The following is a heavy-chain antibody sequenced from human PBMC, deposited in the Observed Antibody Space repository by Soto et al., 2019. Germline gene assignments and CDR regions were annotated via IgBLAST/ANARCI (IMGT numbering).Heavy chain of an antibody. CDR3: ARDKDRQQLGGNYYYIMDV. V-gene: IGHV1-69*12. J-gene: IGHJ6*01. CDR2: IMPVFSTP. D-gene: IGHD3-3*02. Sequence: QVQLVQSGAEVKKPGSSVKVSYKTSGGTFRTSAISWVRQAPGQGLEWMGGIMPVFSTPDYAQKFQGRVTITADESTGTAYMELSSLRSEDTAVYYCARDKDRQQLGGNYYYIMDVWGQGTTVTVSS. CDR1: GGTFRTSA.